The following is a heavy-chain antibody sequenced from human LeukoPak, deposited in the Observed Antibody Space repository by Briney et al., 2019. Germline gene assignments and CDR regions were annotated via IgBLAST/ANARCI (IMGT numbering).Heavy chain of an antibody. Sequence: SETLSLTCAVYNGSFSGHYWTWIRQPPGKGLEWIGEINHSGSTNYSPSLKSRVTMSVDTSKNQFSLKLSSVTAADTAVYYCARAGFTVTYFDYWGQGTLVTVSS. CDR1: NGSFSGHY. CDR2: INHSGST. D-gene: IGHD4-17*01. V-gene: IGHV4-34*01. CDR3: ARAGFTVTYFDY. J-gene: IGHJ4*02.